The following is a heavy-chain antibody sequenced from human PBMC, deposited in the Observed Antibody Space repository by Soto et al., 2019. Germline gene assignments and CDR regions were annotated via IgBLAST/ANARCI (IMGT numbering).Heavy chain of an antibody. J-gene: IGHJ6*02. CDR3: ARGYGSGSYYMPRGISHYYYGMDV. Sequence: SVKVSCKASGGTFSSYAISWVRQAPGQGLEWMGGIIPIFGTANYAQKFQGRVTITADESTSTAYMELSSLRSEDTAVYYCARGYGSGSYYMPRGISHYYYGMDVWGQGTTVTVSS. CDR2: IIPIFGTA. V-gene: IGHV1-69*13. D-gene: IGHD3-10*01. CDR1: GGTFSSYA.